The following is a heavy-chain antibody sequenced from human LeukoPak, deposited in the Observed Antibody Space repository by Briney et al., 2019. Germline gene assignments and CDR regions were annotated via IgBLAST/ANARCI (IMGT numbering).Heavy chain of an antibody. Sequence: SVKVSCKASGGTFSSYTISWVRQAPGQGLEWMGRIIPILGIANYAQKFQGRVTITADKSTSTAYMELSGLRSEDTAVYYCAGVSCSSTSCYTGWFDPWGQGTLVTVSS. CDR1: GGTFSSYT. V-gene: IGHV1-69*02. J-gene: IGHJ5*02. D-gene: IGHD2-2*02. CDR2: IIPILGIA. CDR3: AGVSCSSTSCYTGWFDP.